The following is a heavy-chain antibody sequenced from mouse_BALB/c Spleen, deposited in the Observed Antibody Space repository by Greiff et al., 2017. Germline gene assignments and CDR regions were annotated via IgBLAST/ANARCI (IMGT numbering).Heavy chain of an antibody. CDR3: ARPPYGNYAMDY. D-gene: IGHD2-1*01. J-gene: IGHJ4*01. Sequence: VQGVESGAELARPGASVKMSCKASGYTFTSYTMHWVKQRPGQGLEWIGYINPSSGYTNYNQKFKDKATLTADKSSSTAYMQLSSLTSEDSAVYYCARPPYGNYAMDYWGQGTSVTVSS. CDR2: INPSSGYT. CDR1: GYTFTSYT. V-gene: IGHV1-4*01.